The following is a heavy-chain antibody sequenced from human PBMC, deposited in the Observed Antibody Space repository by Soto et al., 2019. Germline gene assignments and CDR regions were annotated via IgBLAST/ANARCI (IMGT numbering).Heavy chain of an antibody. D-gene: IGHD6-13*01. V-gene: IGHV5-51*01. CDR3: ARQIGVRAASRQSGTLDAFEI. J-gene: IGHJ3*02. CDR2: IYPGDSDT. Sequence: GESLKISCKGSGYSFTSYWIGWVRQMPGKGLEWMGIIYPGDSDTRYSPSFQGQVTISADKSISTAYLQWSSLKASATAMYYCARQIGVRAASRQSGTLDAFEIWGQGTMVTVSS. CDR1: GYSFTSYW.